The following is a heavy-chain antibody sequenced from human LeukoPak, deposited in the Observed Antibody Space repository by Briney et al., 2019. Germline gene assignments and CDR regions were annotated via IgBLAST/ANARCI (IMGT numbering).Heavy chain of an antibody. CDR3: ARGWIRYFDY. CDR2: ISYDGSQK. CDR1: GFNFSDYA. V-gene: IGHV3-30-3*01. Sequence: PGGSLRLSCAASGFNFSDYALHWVRQAPGKGLQWVALISYDGSQKYYTDSVKPRFTISRDNSDGTLYLHMYSLRPDDTAVYYCARGWIRYFDYWGQGTLVTVSS. J-gene: IGHJ4*02. D-gene: IGHD3-9*01.